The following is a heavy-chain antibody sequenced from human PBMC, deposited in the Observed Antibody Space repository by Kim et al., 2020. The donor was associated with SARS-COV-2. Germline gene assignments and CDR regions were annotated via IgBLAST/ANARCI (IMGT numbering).Heavy chain of an antibody. Sequence: GGSLRLSCAASGFTFSDYYMSWIRQAPGKGLEWVSYISSTTSYTRYADSVKGRFAISRDNAKNSLYLQMNSLRAEDTAVYYCARVALGSSSWYWFDPWGQGTLVTVSS. CDR2: ISSTTSYT. J-gene: IGHJ5*02. CDR3: ARVALGSSSWYWFDP. D-gene: IGHD6-13*01. CDR1: GFTFSDYY. V-gene: IGHV3-11*05.